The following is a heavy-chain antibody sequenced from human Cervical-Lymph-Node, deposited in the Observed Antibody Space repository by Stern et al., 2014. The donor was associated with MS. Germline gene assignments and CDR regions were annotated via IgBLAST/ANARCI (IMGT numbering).Heavy chain of an antibody. CDR2: ISNSGDGT. CDR3: AKASRTSMFDY. V-gene: IGHV3-23*01. CDR1: GFTFSSHG. Sequence: EVRLLGSGGNFVQPGGSLRLSCASSGFTFSSHGMSWVPQAPGKGLEWISTISNSGDGTYYGDSVTGRFTISRDNSKNTVFLQMNSLRVEDTALYYCAKASRTSMFDYWGQGTLVTVSS. J-gene: IGHJ4*02. D-gene: IGHD2/OR15-2a*01.